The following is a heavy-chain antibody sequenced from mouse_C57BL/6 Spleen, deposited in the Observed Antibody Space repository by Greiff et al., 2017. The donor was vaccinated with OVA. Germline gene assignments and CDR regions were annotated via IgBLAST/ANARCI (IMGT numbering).Heavy chain of an antibody. CDR2: INYDGSST. D-gene: IGHD1-1*01. CDR3: ARDPLLRSDWYFDV. V-gene: IGHV5-16*01. CDR1: GFTFSDYY. J-gene: IGHJ1*03. Sequence: EVMLVESEGGLVQPGSSMKLSCTASGFTFSDYYMAWVRQVPEKGLEWVANINYDGSSTYYLDSLKSRFIISRDNAKNILYLQMSSLKSEDTATYYCARDPLLRSDWYFDVWGTGTTVTVSS.